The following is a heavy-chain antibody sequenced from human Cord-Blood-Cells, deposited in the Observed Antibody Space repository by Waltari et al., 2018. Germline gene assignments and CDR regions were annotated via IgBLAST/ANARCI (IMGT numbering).Heavy chain of an antibody. V-gene: IGHV1-69*01. CDR3: ARDLRPYYGTEDDY. D-gene: IGHD3-3*01. CDR2: IIPIFGTA. CDR1: GGTFSRSA. J-gene: IGHJ4*02. Sequence: QVQLVQSRAAVTKPVSPVKVSCKDLGGTFSRSAFSWLRQAPGQGLEWMGGIIPIFGTANYAQKFQGRVTITADESTSTAYMELSSLRSEDTAVYYCARDLRPYYGTEDDYWGQGTLVTVSS.